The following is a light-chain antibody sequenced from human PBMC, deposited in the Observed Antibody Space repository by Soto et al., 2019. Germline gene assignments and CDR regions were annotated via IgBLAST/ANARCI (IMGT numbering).Light chain of an antibody. CDR2: DDT. Sequence: QSALTQPASVPGSPGQSITISCTGTVGLVSWYQQHPGKVPKLIIYDDTKRPSGVSSRFSGSKSGNTASLTISGLQTEDEADYYCCLYVGGRTYVFGTGTKLTVL. J-gene: IGLJ1*01. CDR1: VGL. V-gene: IGLV2-23*01. CDR3: CLYVGGRTYV.